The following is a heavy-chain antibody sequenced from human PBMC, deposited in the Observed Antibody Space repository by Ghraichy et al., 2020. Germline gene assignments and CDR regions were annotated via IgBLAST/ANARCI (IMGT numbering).Heavy chain of an antibody. CDR2: IYYSGST. J-gene: IGHJ4*02. V-gene: IGHV4-59*01. D-gene: IGHD3-10*01. CDR3: ARGSYGSGSYFPVYYFDF. Sequence: SETLSPTCTVSGDSINNYYWSWIRRPPGKRLQWIGYIYYSGSTSYNPSLMSRVTISVDTSKNQFSLKLSSVTAADTAVYYCARGSYGSGSYFPVYYFDFWGQGTLVTVSS. CDR1: GDSINNYY.